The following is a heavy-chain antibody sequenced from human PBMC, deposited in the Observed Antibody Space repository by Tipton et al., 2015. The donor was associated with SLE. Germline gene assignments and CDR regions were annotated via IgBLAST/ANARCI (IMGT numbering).Heavy chain of an antibody. CDR3: ARVPDTMVRGRHAFDI. CDR2: IYHSGST. J-gene: IGHJ3*02. CDR1: GGSISSGDYY. Sequence: TLSLTCTVSGGSISSGDYYWSWIRQPPGKGLEWIGYIYHSGSTYYNPSLKSRVTISVDTSKNQFSLKLSSVTAADTAVYYCARVPDTMVRGRHAFDIWGQGTMVTVSS. D-gene: IGHD3-10*01. V-gene: IGHV4-30-4*01.